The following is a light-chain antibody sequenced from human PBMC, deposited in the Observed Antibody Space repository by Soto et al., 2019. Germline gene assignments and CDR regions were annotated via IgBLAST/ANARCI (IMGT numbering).Light chain of an antibody. CDR3: CAFGGVFGM. CDR2: DLT. CDR1: SADVGRFDY. V-gene: IGLV2-11*01. J-gene: IGLJ3*02. Sequence: QSVLTQPRSVSGSPGQSVTISCTGTSADVGRFDYVSWYQQHPGQAPKLIISDLTQRPSGVPDRFSGSMSGNTASLSISGLRPEDEADYYCCAFGGVFGMFGGGTKLTVL.